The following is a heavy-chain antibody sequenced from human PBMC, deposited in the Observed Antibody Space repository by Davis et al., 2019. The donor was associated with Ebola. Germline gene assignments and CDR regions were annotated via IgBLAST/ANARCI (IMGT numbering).Heavy chain of an antibody. CDR1: GGSISSYY. J-gene: IGHJ4*02. Sequence: SETLSLTCTVSGGSISSYYWSWIRQSPGKGVEWIGNIYYSGSTNYNPSLKSRVTISVDTSKNQFSLKLSSVTAADTAVYYCARDRLNWNYRGFDYWGQGTLVTVSS. V-gene: IGHV4-59*01. D-gene: IGHD1-7*01. CDR2: IYYSGST. CDR3: ARDRLNWNYRGFDY.